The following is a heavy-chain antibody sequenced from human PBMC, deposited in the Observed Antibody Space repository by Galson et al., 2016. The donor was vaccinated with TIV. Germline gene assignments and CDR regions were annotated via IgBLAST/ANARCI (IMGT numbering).Heavy chain of an antibody. V-gene: IGHV3-23*01. Sequence: SLRLSCAASGFTFETYAMTLVRQAPGKGLEWVSVISGSADRADRAYYADSVGGRFTISRDNSKNTVFLEMNSLTVEDTAVYYCAKGGSWYDYWGPGTLVTVSS. J-gene: IGHJ4*02. CDR2: ISGSADRADRA. D-gene: IGHD6-13*01. CDR3: AKGGSWYDY. CDR1: GFTFETYA.